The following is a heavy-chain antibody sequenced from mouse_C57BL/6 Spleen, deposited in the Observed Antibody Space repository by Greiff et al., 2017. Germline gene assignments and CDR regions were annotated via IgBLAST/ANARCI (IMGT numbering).Heavy chain of an antibody. V-gene: IGHV1-18*01. J-gene: IGHJ2*01. CDR2: INPNNGGT. CDR3: ARGSNFRYFDD. Sequence: EVQLQQSGPELVKPGASVKIPCKASGYTFTDYNMDWVKQSHGKSLEWIGDINPNNGGTIYNQKFKGKATLTVDKSSSTAYMELRSLTSEDTAVYYCARGSNFRYFDDWGQGTTLTVSS. D-gene: IGHD4-1*01. CDR1: GYTFTDYN.